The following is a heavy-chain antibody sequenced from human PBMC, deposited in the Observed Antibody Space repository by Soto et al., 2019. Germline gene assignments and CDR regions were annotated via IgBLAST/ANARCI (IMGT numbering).Heavy chain of an antibody. CDR3: AKDLSAFRGSDCAYGGGGMGV. D-gene: IGHD2-21*02. V-gene: IGHV3-30*02. CDR1: GFTFNAYG. CDR2: IGHDVTKK. Sequence: GGSLRLSCAASGFTFNAYGMHWVRQAPGKGLEWVAFIGHDVTKKTFADSMKGRFTISRDNSKNTVDPQMGNLGLDDSAIYYCAKDLSAFRGSDCAYGGGGMGVWGHGTRVTVSS. J-gene: IGHJ6*02.